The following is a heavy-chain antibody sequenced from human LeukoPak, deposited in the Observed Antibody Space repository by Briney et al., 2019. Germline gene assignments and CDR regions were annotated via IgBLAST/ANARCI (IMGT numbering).Heavy chain of an antibody. CDR2: ISASGDLT. J-gene: IGHJ4*02. D-gene: IGHD6-19*01. V-gene: IGHV3-23*01. CDR3: AKERSTGETYYFDY. Sequence: GGSLRLSCAASGFTFSAYALSWVRQAPGKGLEWVSFISASGDLTYYADSVRGRFTISRDNSKNTLYLQVNSLRAEDTAIYYCAKERSTGETYYFDYWGQGTLVTVSS. CDR1: GFTFSAYA.